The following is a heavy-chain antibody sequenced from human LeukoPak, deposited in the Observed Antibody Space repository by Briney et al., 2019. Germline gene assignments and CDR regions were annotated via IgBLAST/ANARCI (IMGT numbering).Heavy chain of an antibody. J-gene: IGHJ6*03. CDR3: ARDHRQLAPEVYYYYYMDV. Sequence: GSSVKVSCKASGGTFSSYAISWVRQAPGQGLEWMGGSIPIFGTANYAQKFQGRVAITTDESTSTAYMELSRLRSDDTAVYYCARDHRQLAPEVYYYYYMDVWGKGTTVTVSS. D-gene: IGHD6-6*01. V-gene: IGHV1-69*05. CDR1: GGTFSSYA. CDR2: SIPIFGTA.